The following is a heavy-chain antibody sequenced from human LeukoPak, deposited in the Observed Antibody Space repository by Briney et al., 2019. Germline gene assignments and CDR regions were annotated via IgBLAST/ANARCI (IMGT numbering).Heavy chain of an antibody. CDR1: GYTFTSYY. V-gene: IGHV1-46*01. D-gene: IGHD6-13*01. CDR3: ARAAAAFGTHLDY. CDR2: INPSGGST. Sequence: GASVKVSCKASGYTFTSYYMHWVRQAPGQGLEWMGIINPSGGSTSYAQKFQDRVTMTRDTSISTAYMELSSLRSDDTAVYYCARAAAAFGTHLDYWGQGTLVTVSS. J-gene: IGHJ4*02.